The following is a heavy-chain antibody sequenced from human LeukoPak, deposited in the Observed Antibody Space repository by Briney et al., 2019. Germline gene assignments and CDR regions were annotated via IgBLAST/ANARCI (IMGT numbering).Heavy chain of an antibody. CDR3: ARHSGLWFGEFPAGAFDI. CDR2: TYYSGST. Sequence: SETLSLTCTVSGGSISSYYWSWIRQPQGKGRGWIGYTYYSGSTNYNPSLKSRVTISVDTSKNQFSLKLSSVTAADTAVYYCARHSGLWFGEFPAGAFDIWGQGTMVTVSS. J-gene: IGHJ3*02. V-gene: IGHV4-59*08. CDR1: GGSISSYY. D-gene: IGHD3-10*01.